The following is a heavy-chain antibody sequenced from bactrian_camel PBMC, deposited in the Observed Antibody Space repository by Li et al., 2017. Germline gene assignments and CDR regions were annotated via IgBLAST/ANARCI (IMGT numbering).Heavy chain of an antibody. CDR3: VNGGAGGRFYLAY. Sequence: QLVESGGGLVEPGGSLRLSSAASGYTYNRNCMAWFRQAPGKEREGVARIATGSGNTYYADSVKGRFTISQDNAKNTVSLQMNSPKPEDTAMYYCVNGGAGGRFYLAYWGQGTQVTVS. J-gene: IGHJ4*01. V-gene: IGHV3S25*01. CDR2: IATGSGNT. CDR1: GYTYNRNC.